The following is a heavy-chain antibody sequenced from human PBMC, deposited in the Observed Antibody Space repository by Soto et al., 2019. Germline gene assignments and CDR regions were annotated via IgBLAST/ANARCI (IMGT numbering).Heavy chain of an antibody. V-gene: IGHV3-53*01. D-gene: IGHD1-1*01. J-gene: IGHJ4*02. CDR1: GFTVSSNY. Sequence: GSLRLSCAASGFTVSSNYMSWVRQAPGKGLEWVSVIYSGGSTYYADSVKGRFTISRDNSKNTLYLQMNSLRAEDTAVYYCTCWNYVDYWGQGTLVTVSS. CDR3: TCWNYVDY. CDR2: IYSGGST.